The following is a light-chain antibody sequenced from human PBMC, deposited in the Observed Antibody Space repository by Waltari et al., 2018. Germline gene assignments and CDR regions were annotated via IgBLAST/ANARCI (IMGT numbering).Light chain of an antibody. CDR3: CSYTTTDTYV. CDR2: DVS. CDR1: SSDVGRYEY. Sequence: SALPQPASVSGSPGQSITIYCTGTSSDVGRYEYVSWYQQHPGKAPKLIIYDVSERPSGVSNRFSGSTSGYTASLTISGLQSEDEADYYCCSYTTTDTYVFGSGTKVTVL. J-gene: IGLJ1*01. V-gene: IGLV2-14*03.